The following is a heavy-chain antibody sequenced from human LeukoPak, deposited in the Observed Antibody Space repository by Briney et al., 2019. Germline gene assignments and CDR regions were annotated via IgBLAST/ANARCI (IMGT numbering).Heavy chain of an antibody. J-gene: IGHJ6*02. V-gene: IGHV4-34*01. CDR1: GGSFSGYY. CDR3: VRDLRARYYYYGMDV. D-gene: IGHD5-12*01. CDR2: INHSGST. Sequence: KTSETLSLTCAVYGGSFSGYYWSWIRQPPGKGLEWIGEINHSGSTNYNPSLKSRVTISVDTSKNQFSLKLSSVTAADTAVYYCVRDLRARYYYYGMDVWGQGTTVTVSS.